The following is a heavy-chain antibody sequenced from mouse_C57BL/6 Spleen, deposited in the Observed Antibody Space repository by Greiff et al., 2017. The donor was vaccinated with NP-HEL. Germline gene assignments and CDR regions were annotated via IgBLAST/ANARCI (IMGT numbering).Heavy chain of an antibody. J-gene: IGHJ4*01. CDR1: GFTFSSYG. V-gene: IGHV5-6*01. Sequence: EVMLVESGGDLVKPGGSLKLSCAASGFTFSSYGMSWVRQTPDKRLEWVATISSGGSYTYYPDSVKGRFTISRDNAKNTLYLQMSSLKSEDTAMYYCERQITTVVEGAMDYWGQGTSVTVSS. D-gene: IGHD1-1*01. CDR3: ERQITTVVEGAMDY. CDR2: ISSGGSYT.